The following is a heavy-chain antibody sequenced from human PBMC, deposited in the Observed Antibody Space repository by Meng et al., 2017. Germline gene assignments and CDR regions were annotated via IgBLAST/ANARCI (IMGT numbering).Heavy chain of an antibody. CDR1: GFTFSSYS. Sequence: VQPVGLGGRLVKPGGSLRLSCAASGFTFSSYSMNWVRQAPGKGLEWVSSISSSSSYIYYADSVKGRFTISRDNAKNSLYLQMNSLRAEDTAVYYCARDRWGHWYSDLWGRGTLVTVSS. J-gene: IGHJ2*01. CDR3: ARDRWGHWYSDL. D-gene: IGHD2-21*02. V-gene: IGHV3-21*01. CDR2: ISSSSSYI.